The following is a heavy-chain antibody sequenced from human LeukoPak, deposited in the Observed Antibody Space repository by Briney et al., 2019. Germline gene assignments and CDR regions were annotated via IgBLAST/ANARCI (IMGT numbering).Heavy chain of an antibody. Sequence: PGGSLRLSCAASGFTFSSYAMHWVRQAPGKGLEWVAVISYDGSNKYYADSVKGRFTISRDNSKNTLYLQMNSLRAEDTAVYYCASSRYDSSGYYGIVGHWGQGTLVTVSS. J-gene: IGHJ5*02. D-gene: IGHD3-22*01. CDR2: ISYDGSNK. CDR1: GFTFSSYA. V-gene: IGHV3-30*04. CDR3: ASSRYDSSGYYGIVGH.